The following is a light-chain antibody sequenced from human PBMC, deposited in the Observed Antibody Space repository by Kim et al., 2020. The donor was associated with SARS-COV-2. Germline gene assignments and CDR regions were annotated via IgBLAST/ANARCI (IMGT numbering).Light chain of an antibody. J-gene: IGLJ3*02. Sequence: SYELTQPPSVSVSPGQTASITCSGDKLGDKYACWYQQKPGQYPVLVIYQDSKRPSGIPERFSGSNSGNTATLTISGTQAMDEADYYCQAWDSSTMVFGGGTQLTDL. V-gene: IGLV3-1*01. CDR3: QAWDSSTMV. CDR2: QDS. CDR1: KLGDKY.